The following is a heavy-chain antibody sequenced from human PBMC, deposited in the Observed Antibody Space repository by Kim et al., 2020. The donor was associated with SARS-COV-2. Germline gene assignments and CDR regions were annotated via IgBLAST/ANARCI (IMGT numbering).Heavy chain of an antibody. V-gene: IGHV5-51*01. Sequence: GESLKISCKGSGYSFTSYWIGWVRQMPGKGLEWMGIIYPGDSDTRYSPSFQGQVTISADKSISTAYLQWSSLKASATAMYYCARTRGNSLPKPRFTMVRGVIPSYYMDVWGKGTTVTVSS. J-gene: IGHJ6*03. CDR1: GYSFTSYW. CDR2: IYPGDSDT. CDR3: ARTRGNSLPKPRFTMVRGVIPSYYMDV. D-gene: IGHD3-10*01.